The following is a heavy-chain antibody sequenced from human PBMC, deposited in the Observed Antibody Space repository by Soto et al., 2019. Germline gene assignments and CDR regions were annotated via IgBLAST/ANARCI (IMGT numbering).Heavy chain of an antibody. Sequence: SDTLSITCTVSGGSITSYYWSWIRQPPGKGLEWIGYIYYSGITDYNPSLKSRVTISVDTSKSQFSLKLSSVTAADTAVYYCARGGGVYYFDYWGQGTLVTVSS. V-gene: IGHV4-59*01. CDR1: GGSITSYY. J-gene: IGHJ4*02. CDR3: ARGGGVYYFDY. D-gene: IGHD2-8*02. CDR2: IYYSGIT.